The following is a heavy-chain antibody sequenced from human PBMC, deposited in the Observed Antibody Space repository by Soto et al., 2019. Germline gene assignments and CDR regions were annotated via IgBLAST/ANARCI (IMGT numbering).Heavy chain of an antibody. CDR2: IVVGSCIT. CDR1: GFTFSSSA. V-gene: IGHV1-58*01. J-gene: IGHJ6*02. Sequence: QMQLVQSGPEVKKPGTSMKVSCKTSGFTFSSSALQWVRQARGERPEWIGWIVVGSCITSYSQKFQERVTITRDMSQSTAFMELSSLSSEDTAVYYCSIFLGWETFWGQGTTVTVSS. D-gene: IGHD1-26*01. CDR3: SIFLGWETF.